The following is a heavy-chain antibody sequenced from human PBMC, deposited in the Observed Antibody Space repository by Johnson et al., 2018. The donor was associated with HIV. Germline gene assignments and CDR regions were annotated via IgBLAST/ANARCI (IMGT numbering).Heavy chain of an antibody. V-gene: IGHV3-13*01. CDR2: IDTAGDT. D-gene: IGHD1-26*01. J-gene: IGHJ3*02. CDR3: ARRWELHSNAFDI. CDR1: GFTFSSYD. Sequence: VQLVESGGGLVQPGGSLRLSCAASGFTFSSYDMHWVRQTTGKGLEWVSVIDTAGDTYYAGSVKGRFTISRENAKKSLYLQMNNLRAEDTALYYCARRWELHSNAFDIWGQGTMVTVSS.